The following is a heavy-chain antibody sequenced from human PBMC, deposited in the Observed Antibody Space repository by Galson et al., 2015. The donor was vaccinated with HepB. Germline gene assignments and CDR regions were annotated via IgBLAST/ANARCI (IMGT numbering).Heavy chain of an antibody. Sequence: SLRLSCAASGFTFSNYAMHWVRQAPGKGLEWVAFTLYDGSNKYYADSVKGRFGISRDNAKNSLYLQMNSLRAEDTAIYYCARVKRGEWYSFYYYGMDVWGQGTTVTVSS. CDR2: TLYDGSNK. CDR3: ARVKRGEWYSFYYYGMDV. D-gene: IGHD3-10*01. CDR1: GFTFSNYA. J-gene: IGHJ6*02. V-gene: IGHV3-30*09.